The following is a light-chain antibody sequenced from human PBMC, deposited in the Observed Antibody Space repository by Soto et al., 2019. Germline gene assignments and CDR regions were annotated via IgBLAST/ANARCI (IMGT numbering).Light chain of an antibody. J-gene: IGKJ4*01. Sequence: DIVMTQSPDSLAVSPGEGATLSCRASQSVSSNLAWYQQKPGQAPRLLIYGASTRATGIPARFRGSGSGTEFTLTIDSLQSEDFAVYYCQQYNDWPPAFGGGTKVDIK. CDR2: GAS. CDR3: QQYNDWPPA. V-gene: IGKV3-15*01. CDR1: QSVSSN.